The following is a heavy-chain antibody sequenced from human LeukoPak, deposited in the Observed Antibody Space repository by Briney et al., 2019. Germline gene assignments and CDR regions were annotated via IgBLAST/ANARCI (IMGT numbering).Heavy chain of an antibody. CDR3: AGGYSAYYFDY. J-gene: IGHJ4*02. CDR2: IYYSGST. D-gene: IGHD3-10*01. V-gene: IGHV4-59*06. CDR1: GGSISSYY. Sequence: PSETLSLTCTVSGGSISSYYWSWIRQHPGKGLEWIGYIYYSGSTYYNPSLKSRVTISVDTSKNQFSLKLSSVTAADTAVYYCAGGYSAYYFDYWGQGTLVTVSS.